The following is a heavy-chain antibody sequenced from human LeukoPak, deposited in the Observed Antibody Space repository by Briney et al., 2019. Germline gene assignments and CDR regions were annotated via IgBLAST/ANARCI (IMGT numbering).Heavy chain of an antibody. CDR3: AGKSIAARPGWDYYYYMDV. CDR2: IYYSGST. V-gene: IGHV4-59*01. Sequence: SETLSLTCTVSGGSISSYYWSWIRQPPGKGLEWIGYIYYSGSTNYNPSLKSRVTISVDTSKNQFSLKLSSVTAADTAVYYCAGKSIAARPGWDYYYYMDVWGKGTTVTVSS. CDR1: GGSISSYY. J-gene: IGHJ6*03. D-gene: IGHD6-6*01.